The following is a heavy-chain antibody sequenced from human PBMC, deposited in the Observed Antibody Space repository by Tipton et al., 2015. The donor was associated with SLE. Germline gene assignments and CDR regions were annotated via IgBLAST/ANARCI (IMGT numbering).Heavy chain of an antibody. Sequence: TLSLTCTVSGGSISSYYWSWIRQPPGKGLEWIGEINHSGSTNYNPSLKSRVTISVDTSKNQFSLKLSSVTAADTAVYYCATSGVTPFDYWGQGTLVTVSS. CDR3: ATSGVTPFDY. J-gene: IGHJ4*02. D-gene: IGHD3-10*01. CDR2: INHSGST. CDR1: GGSISSYY. V-gene: IGHV4-34*01.